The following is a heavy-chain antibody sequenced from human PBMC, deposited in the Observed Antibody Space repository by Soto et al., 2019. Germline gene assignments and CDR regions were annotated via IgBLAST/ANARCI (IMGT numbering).Heavy chain of an antibody. CDR3: ARERGNSYCSSTSCYGSYYYYYMDV. CDR2: IYYSGST. Sequence: SETLSLTCTVSVGSISSYYWSWIRQPPGKGLEWIGYIYYSGSTNYNPSLKSRVTISVDTSKNQFSLKLSSVTAADTAVYYCARERGNSYCSSTSCYGSYYYYYMDVWGKGTTVTVSS. CDR1: VGSISSYY. J-gene: IGHJ6*03. D-gene: IGHD2-2*01. V-gene: IGHV4-59*12.